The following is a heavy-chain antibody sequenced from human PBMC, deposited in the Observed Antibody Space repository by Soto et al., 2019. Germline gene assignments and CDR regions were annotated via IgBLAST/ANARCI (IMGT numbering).Heavy chain of an antibody. D-gene: IGHD6-19*01. J-gene: IGHJ3*02. CDR1: GFSLSTSGVG. Sequence: QITLKESGPTLVKPTQTLTLTCTFSGFSLSTSGVGVGWIRQPPGKALEWLALIYWNDDKRYSPSLKSRLTITKHTSKTRVVIKMPNMDPLDTATYYCTHSKVAVAGGAFDIWGQGTMVTVSS. CDR3: THSKVAVAGGAFDI. CDR2: IYWNDDK. V-gene: IGHV2-5*01.